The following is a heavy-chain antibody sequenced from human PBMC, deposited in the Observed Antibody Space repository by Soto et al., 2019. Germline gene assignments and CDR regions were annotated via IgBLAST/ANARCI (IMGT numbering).Heavy chain of an antibody. J-gene: IGHJ6*02. CDR3: ARDNFGLYYDILTGYYRPPYYYYGMDV. D-gene: IGHD3-9*01. Sequence: ASVKVSCKASGYTFTRYGISWVRQAPGQGLEWMGWISAYNGNTNYAQKLQGRVTMTTDTSTSTAYMELRSLRSDDTAVYYCARDNFGLYYDILTGYYRPPYYYYGMDVWGQGTTVTVSS. V-gene: IGHV1-18*01. CDR2: ISAYNGNT. CDR1: GYTFTRYG.